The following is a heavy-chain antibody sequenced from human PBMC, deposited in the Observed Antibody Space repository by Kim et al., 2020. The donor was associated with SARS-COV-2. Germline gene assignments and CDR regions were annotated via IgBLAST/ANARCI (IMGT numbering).Heavy chain of an antibody. D-gene: IGHD6-6*01. V-gene: IGHV1-18*01. CDR2: NT. CDR3: ARGEQLVFDY. J-gene: IGHJ4*02. Sequence: NTNYAQKIQGRVTMNTDTSTSTAYMELRSLRSDDTAVYYCARGEQLVFDYWGQGTLVTVSS.